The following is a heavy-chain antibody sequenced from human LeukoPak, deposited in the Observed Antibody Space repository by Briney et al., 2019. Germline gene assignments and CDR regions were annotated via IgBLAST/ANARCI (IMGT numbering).Heavy chain of an antibody. CDR1: GYSIRSCYH. J-gene: IGHJ3*02. CDR2: INYSEKP. CDR3: GRHSLGYPDAFDI. V-gene: IGHV4-38-2*02. D-gene: IGHD6-13*01. Sequence: SETLSLTCSVSGYSIRSCYHWAWIRQPPGKGLEGIGIINYSEKPYYNPSLKSRVTISVDTSKNQFSLKLSSVTAADTAVYYCGRHSLGYPDAFDIWGQGTMVTVSS.